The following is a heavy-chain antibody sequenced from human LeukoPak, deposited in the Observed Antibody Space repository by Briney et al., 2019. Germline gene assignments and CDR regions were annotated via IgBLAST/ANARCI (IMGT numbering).Heavy chain of an antibody. CDR2: IKSKTDGGTT. D-gene: IGHD3-16*02. CDR1: GLTFSNAW. CDR3: TTVRMGYDYVWGSYRPLPY. V-gene: IGHV3-15*01. J-gene: IGHJ4*02. Sequence: GGSLRLSCAASGLTFSNAWMSWVRQAPGKGLEWVGRIKSKTDGGTTDYAAPVKGRFTISRDDSKNTLYLQMNSLKTEDTAVDYCTTVRMGYDYVWGSYRPLPYWGQGTLVTVSS.